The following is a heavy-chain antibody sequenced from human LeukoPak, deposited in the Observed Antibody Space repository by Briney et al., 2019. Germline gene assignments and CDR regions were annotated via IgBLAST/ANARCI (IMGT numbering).Heavy chain of an antibody. J-gene: IGHJ4*02. CDR1: GGSISSSSYY. CDR2: IYYRGST. Sequence: PSETLSLTCTVSGGSISSSSYYWGWIRQPPGKGLEWIGSIYYRGSTYYNPSLKSRVTISVDTSKNQFSLKLSSVTAADTAMYYCVRRDSGSPRRAWDYWGQGTLVTVSS. V-gene: IGHV4-39*01. CDR3: VRRDSGSPRRAWDY. D-gene: IGHD1-26*01.